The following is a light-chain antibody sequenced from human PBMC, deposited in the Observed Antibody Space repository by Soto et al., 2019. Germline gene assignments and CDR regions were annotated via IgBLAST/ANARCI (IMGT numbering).Light chain of an antibody. CDR2: DAS. V-gene: IGKV3-11*01. CDR1: QSARTY. Sequence: EIVLTQSPATLSLSRGERVTLSCRASQSARTYLAWYQQKNGKAPRILIYDASDRDTGIPARFSGRWSGTDCTLTLSRLETEDFAVYYCQQRSNWPITFGQGTRLEIK. J-gene: IGKJ5*01. CDR3: QQRSNWPIT.